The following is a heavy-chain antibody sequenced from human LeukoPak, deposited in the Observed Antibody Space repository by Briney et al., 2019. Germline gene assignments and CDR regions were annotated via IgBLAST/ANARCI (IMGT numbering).Heavy chain of an antibody. V-gene: IGHV3-30*02. Sequence: GRSLRLSCAASGFTFSSYEMNWVRQAPGKGLEWVAFIRYDGSNKYYADSVKGRFTISRDNSKNTLYLQMNSLRAEDTAVYYCAKNVGVVVPAATEDYYYMDVWGKGTTVTISS. CDR1: GFTFSSYE. J-gene: IGHJ6*03. CDR3: AKNVGVVVPAATEDYYYMDV. D-gene: IGHD2-2*01. CDR2: IRYDGSNK.